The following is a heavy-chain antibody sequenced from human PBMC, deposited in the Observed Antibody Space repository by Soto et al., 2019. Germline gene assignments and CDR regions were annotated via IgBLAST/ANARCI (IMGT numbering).Heavy chain of an antibody. CDR2: ISAYNGNT. J-gene: IGHJ5*02. CDR3: ARVGPDSSGWGGNWFDP. V-gene: IGHV1-18*01. CDR1: GYTFTSYG. Sequence: ASVKVSCKASGYTFTSYGISWVRQAPGQGLEWMGWISAYNGNTNYAQKLQGRVTMTTDTSTSTAYMELRSLRSDDTAVYYCARVGPDSSGWGGNWFDPWGQGTLVTVSS. D-gene: IGHD6-19*01.